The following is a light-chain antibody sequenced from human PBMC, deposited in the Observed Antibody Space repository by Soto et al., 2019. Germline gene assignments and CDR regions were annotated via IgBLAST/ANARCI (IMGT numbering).Light chain of an antibody. CDR1: QSISSY. CDR3: QEYNNYWT. CDR2: KAS. J-gene: IGKJ1*01. Sequence: DIQMTQSPSSLSASVGDRVTITCRASQSISSYLNWYQQRPGKAPKLLMYKASTLESGVPSRFSGSGSGTEFTLIISSLQPDDFATYYCQEYNNYWTFGQGTKVDIK. V-gene: IGKV1-5*03.